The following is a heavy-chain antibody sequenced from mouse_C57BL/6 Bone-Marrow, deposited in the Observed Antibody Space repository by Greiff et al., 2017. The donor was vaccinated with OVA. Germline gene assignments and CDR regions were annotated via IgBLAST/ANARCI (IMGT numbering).Heavy chain of an antibody. V-gene: IGHV1-5*01. Sequence: VQLKQSGTVLARPGASVKMSCKTSGYTFTSYWMHWVKQRPGPGLEWIGAIYPGNSDTSYNQKFKGKAKLTAVTSASTAYMELSSLTNEDSAVYYCTRDYYVFAWFAYWGQGTLVTVSA. CDR1: GYTFTSYW. J-gene: IGHJ3*01. CDR2: IYPGNSDT. CDR3: TRDYYVFAWFAY. D-gene: IGHD1-1*01.